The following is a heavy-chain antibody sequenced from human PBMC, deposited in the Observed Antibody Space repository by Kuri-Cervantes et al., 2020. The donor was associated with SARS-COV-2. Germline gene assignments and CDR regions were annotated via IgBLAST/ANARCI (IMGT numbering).Heavy chain of an antibody. CDR3: ARDDVRWGGDLYYYYGMDV. Sequence: GGSLRLSCAASGFTFSSYGMHWVRQAPGKGLEWVAVIWYDGSNKYYADSVKGRFTISRDNSKNTLYLQMSSLRAEDTAVYYCARDDVRWGGDLYYYYGMDVWGQGTTVTVSS. V-gene: IGHV3-33*01. CDR2: IWYDGSNK. CDR1: GFTFSSYG. J-gene: IGHJ6*02. D-gene: IGHD2-21*01.